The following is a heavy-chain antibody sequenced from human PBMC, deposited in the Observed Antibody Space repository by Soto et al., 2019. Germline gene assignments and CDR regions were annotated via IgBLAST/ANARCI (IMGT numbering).Heavy chain of an antibody. Sequence: EVQLVASGGGLVQPGGSLKLSCAASGFTFSDSTMHWVRQASGKGLEWVGRIRNKANSFATAYAASVNGRFTVSRDDSKNTAYLQMTGLKTEDTAIYYCSSSFVVVSAIAASWGQGTLVTVSS. D-gene: IGHD2-21*01. V-gene: IGHV3-73*02. CDR2: IRNKANSFAT. CDR1: GFTFSDST. CDR3: SSSFVVVSAIAAS. J-gene: IGHJ5*02.